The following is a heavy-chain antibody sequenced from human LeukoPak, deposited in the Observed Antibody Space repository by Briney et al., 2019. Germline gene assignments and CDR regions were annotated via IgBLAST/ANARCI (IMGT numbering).Heavy chain of an antibody. CDR2: IYYSGST. Sequence: SETLPLTCTVSGGSISSYYWSWIRQPPGKGLEWIGYIYYSGSTNYNPSLKSRVTISVDTSKNQFSLKLSSVTAADTAVYYCARGGYYGSGNDFRFDPWGQGTLVTVSS. CDR1: GGSISSYY. CDR3: ARGGYYGSGNDFRFDP. V-gene: IGHV4-59*01. J-gene: IGHJ5*02. D-gene: IGHD3-10*01.